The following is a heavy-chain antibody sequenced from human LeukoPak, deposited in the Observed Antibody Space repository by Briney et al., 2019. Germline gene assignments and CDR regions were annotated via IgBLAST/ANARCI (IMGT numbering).Heavy chain of an antibody. CDR3: AREYYDFWSGSTPFDY. J-gene: IGHJ4*02. V-gene: IGHV3-23*01. D-gene: IGHD3-3*01. Sequence: GGSLRLSCAASGFTFSSYAMSWVRQAPGKGLEWVSAISGSGGSTYYADSVKGRFTISRDNSKNTLYLQMNSLRAEDTAVYYCAREYYDFWSGSTPFDYWGQGTLVTVSS. CDR1: GFTFSSYA. CDR2: ISGSGGST.